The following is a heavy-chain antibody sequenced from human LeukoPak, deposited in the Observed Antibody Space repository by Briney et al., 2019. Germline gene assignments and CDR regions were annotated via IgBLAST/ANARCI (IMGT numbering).Heavy chain of an antibody. Sequence: WGSLRLSCAASGFTFRTYGLHWVRQAPPKGLEWVAFIWYGGDNKYYDDSVKSRFTISRDNAKNSLYLQMNSLRAEDTALYYCERVGPGYSSSWYAYYYMDVWGKGGTVTVSS. CDR3: ERVGPGYSSSWYAYYYMDV. CDR1: GFTFRTYG. V-gene: IGHV3-33*01. J-gene: IGHJ6*03. D-gene: IGHD6-13*01. CDR2: IWYGGDNK.